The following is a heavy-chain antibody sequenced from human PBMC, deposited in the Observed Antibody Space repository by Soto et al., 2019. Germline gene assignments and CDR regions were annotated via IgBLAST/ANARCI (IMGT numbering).Heavy chain of an antibody. J-gene: IGHJ3*02. CDR3: ARDYPDSASPSDAFDI. Sequence: GASVKVSCKTSGFTFSSSAVHWVRQARGHRLQWKGWIDVGSANANYAQMLQERVTIFRDMSTSTAYIELSSLRPEDTAVYYCARDYPDSASPSDAFDIWGQGTMVTVSS. CDR2: IDVGSANA. V-gene: IGHV1-58*01. CDR1: GFTFSSSA.